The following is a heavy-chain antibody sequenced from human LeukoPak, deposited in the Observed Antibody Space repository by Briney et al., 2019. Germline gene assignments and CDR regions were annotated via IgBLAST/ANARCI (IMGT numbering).Heavy chain of an antibody. J-gene: IGHJ4*02. CDR2: IYTSGIT. Sequence: KPSETLSLTCTVSGGSISSGNYYWYWIRQPAGKGLEWIGRIYTSGITNYNPSLKSRITISLDRSKQKFSLKLTSVTAADTAVYFCARGAEYYAIWRGYAGYSDYWGQGISVTVSS. V-gene: IGHV4-61*02. D-gene: IGHD3-3*01. CDR1: GGSISSGNYY. CDR3: ARGAEYYAIWRGYAGYSDY.